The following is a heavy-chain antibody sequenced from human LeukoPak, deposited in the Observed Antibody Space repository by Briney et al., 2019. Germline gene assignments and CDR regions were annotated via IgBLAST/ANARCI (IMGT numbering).Heavy chain of an antibody. V-gene: IGHV3-33*01. J-gene: IGHJ6*02. CDR3: ARFNDYGDSRRNYYYYYGMDV. CDR1: GFTFSSYG. Sequence: GGSLRLSCAASGFTFSSYGMHWVRQAPGKGLEWVAVIWYDGSNKYYADSVKGRFTISRDNSKNTLYLQMNSLRAEDTAVYYCARFNDYGDSRRNYYYYYGMDVWGQGTTVTVSS. D-gene: IGHD4-17*01. CDR2: IWYDGSNK.